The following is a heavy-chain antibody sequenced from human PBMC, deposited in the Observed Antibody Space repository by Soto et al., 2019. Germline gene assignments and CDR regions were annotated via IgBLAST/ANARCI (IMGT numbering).Heavy chain of an antibody. CDR3: ARGVSLFRGSFDP. D-gene: IGHD3-10*02. J-gene: IGHJ5*02. CDR1: GGSFSDTY. CDR2: INHNTNT. V-gene: IGHV4-34*01. Sequence: QVHLQQWGAGLLKPSETLSLTCAVYGGSFSDTYWNWFRQPPGKGVEWIGEINHNTNTTYNPSLTSRVTISVDTSKNPFSLKFTSVTAADTAVYYCARGVSLFRGSFDPWGQGTLVTVSS.